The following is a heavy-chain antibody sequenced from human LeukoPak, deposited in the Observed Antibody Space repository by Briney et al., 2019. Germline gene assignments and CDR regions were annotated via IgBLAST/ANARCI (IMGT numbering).Heavy chain of an antibody. Sequence: NPSETLSLTCTVSGGSISSYYWSWIRQPPGKGLEWIGYIYYSGSTNYNPSLKSRVTISVDTSKNQFSLKLSSVTAADTAVYYCARLDCSSTSCYPDYWGQGTLVTVSS. V-gene: IGHV4-59*01. CDR3: ARLDCSSTSCYPDY. CDR2: IYYSGST. J-gene: IGHJ4*02. CDR1: GGSISSYY. D-gene: IGHD2-2*01.